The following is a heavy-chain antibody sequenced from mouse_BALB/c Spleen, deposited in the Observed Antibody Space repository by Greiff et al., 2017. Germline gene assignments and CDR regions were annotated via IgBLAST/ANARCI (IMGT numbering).Heavy chain of an antibody. CDR2: INSNGGST. J-gene: IGHJ2*01. D-gene: IGHD1-1*01. CDR3: ARDCYGSSYYFDY. CDR1: GFTFSSYG. V-gene: IGHV5-6-3*01. Sequence: EVMLVESGGGLVQPGGSLKLSCAASGFTFSSYGMSWVRQTPDKRLELVATINSNGGSTYYPDSVKGRFTISRDNAKNTLYLQMSSLKSEDTAMYYCARDCYGSSYYFDYWGQGTTLTVSS.